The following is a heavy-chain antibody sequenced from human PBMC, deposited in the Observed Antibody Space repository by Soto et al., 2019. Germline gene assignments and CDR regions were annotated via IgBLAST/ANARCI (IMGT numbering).Heavy chain of an antibody. D-gene: IGHD6-19*01. CDR1: GGSLNSDY. J-gene: IGHJ4*02. CDR3: ARNIGWYTHDY. V-gene: IGHV4-59*01. Sequence: QVQLQESGPGLLKPSETLALTCTVSGGSLNSDYWSWIRQPPGKGLEWIGYIYDSGSTNYNTSLKSRVTRSLDTSKNQFSLKLSSVTAADTAVYYCARNIGWYTHDYWGQGTLVTVSS. CDR2: IYDSGST.